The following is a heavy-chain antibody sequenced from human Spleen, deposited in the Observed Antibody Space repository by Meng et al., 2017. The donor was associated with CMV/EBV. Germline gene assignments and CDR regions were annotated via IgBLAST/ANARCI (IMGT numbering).Heavy chain of an antibody. V-gene: IGHV3-30*02. J-gene: IGHJ4*02. CDR2: IRYDGSNK. CDR3: AKDRDRWLQSGFDY. CDR1: GFGFSNYG. Sequence: GESLKISCAASGFGFSNYGIHWVRQASGKGLEWVAIIRYDGSNKDYAVSVKGRFTISRDNSKNTVYLQMNSLRAEDTAVYFCAKDRDRWLQSGFDYWGQGTLVTVSS. D-gene: IGHD5-24*01.